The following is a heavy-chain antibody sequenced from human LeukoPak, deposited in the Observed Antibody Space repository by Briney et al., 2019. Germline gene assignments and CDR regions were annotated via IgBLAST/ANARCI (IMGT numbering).Heavy chain of an antibody. Sequence: GCVYYSGSTNYNPSLKSRVTISVDTSQNQFSLKLSSVTAADTAVYYCARDNYSSSWYYFDSWGQGTLVTVSS. CDR2: VYYSGST. CDR3: ARDNYSSSWYYFDS. J-gene: IGHJ4*02. V-gene: IGHV4-59*01. D-gene: IGHD6-13*01.